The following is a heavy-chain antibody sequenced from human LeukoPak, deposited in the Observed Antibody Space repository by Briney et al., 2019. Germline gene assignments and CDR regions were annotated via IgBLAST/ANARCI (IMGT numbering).Heavy chain of an antibody. D-gene: IGHD2-21*01. V-gene: IGHV4-59*08. CDR2: IYYSGST. Sequence: SETLSLACTVSGGSISSYYWSWIRQPPGEGLEWIGYIYYSGSTNYNPSLKSRVTISVDTSKNQFSLKLSSVTAADTAVYYCARHPTGGAAFDIWGQGTMVTVSS. J-gene: IGHJ3*02. CDR1: GGSISSYY. CDR3: ARHPTGGAAFDI.